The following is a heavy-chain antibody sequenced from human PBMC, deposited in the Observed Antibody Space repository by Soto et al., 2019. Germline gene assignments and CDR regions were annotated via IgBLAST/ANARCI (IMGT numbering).Heavy chain of an antibody. V-gene: IGHV3-23*01. D-gene: IGHD5-18*01. Sequence: GGSLRLSCAASGFTFSSYAMSWVRQAPGKGLEWVSSLSASGSTTYHADSVKGRFTISRDNSKNTLYLQMNSLRVEDTAIYYCAKGYGSGDTGPDDYWGHGTLVTVSS. J-gene: IGHJ4*01. CDR3: AKGYGSGDTGPDDY. CDR2: LSASGSTT. CDR1: GFTFSSYA.